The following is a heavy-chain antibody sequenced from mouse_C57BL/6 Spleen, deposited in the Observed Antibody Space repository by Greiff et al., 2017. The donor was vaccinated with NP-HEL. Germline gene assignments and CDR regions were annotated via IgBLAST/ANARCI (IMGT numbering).Heavy chain of an antibody. CDR1: GYTFTSYW. CDR2: IDPNSGGT. D-gene: IGHD1-1*01. V-gene: IGHV1-72*01. J-gene: IGHJ3*01. CDR3: ARNYYGSSYGFAY. Sequence: QVQLQQPGAELVKPGASVKLSCKASGYTFTSYWMHWVKQRPGRGLEWIGWIDPNSGGTKYNEKFKSKATLTVDKPSSTAYMQLSSLTSEDSAVYYCARNYYGSSYGFAYWGQGTLVTVSA.